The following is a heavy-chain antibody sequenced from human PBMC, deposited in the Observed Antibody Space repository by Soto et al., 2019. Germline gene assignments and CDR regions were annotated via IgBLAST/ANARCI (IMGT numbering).Heavy chain of an antibody. CDR2: IRSKANSYAT. Sequence: GGSLRLSCAASGFTFSGSAMHWVRQASGKGLEWVGRIRSKANSYATAYAASVKGRFTISRDDSKNTAYLQMNSLKTEDTAVYYCTRLKDYYDSSGYYFSYWGQGTLVTVSS. CDR3: TRLKDYYDSSGYYFSY. D-gene: IGHD3-22*01. J-gene: IGHJ4*02. CDR1: GFTFSGSA. V-gene: IGHV3-73*01.